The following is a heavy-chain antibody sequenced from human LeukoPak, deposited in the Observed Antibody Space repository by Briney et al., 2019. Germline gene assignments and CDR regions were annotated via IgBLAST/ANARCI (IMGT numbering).Heavy chain of an antibody. CDR1: GFTFSSYW. D-gene: IGHD5-18*01. CDR2: INSDGSST. V-gene: IGHV3-74*01. CDR3: ARLSGYSYGGGY. J-gene: IGHJ4*02. Sequence: RGSLRLSCAASGFTFSSYWMHWVRQAPGKGLVWVSRINSDGSSTSYADSVKGRFTISRDNAKNTLYLQMNSLRAEDTAVYYCARLSGYSYGGGYWGQGTLVTVSS.